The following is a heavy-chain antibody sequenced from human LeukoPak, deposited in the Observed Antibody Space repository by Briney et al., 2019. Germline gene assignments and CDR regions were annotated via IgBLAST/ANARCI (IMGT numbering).Heavy chain of an antibody. J-gene: IGHJ4*02. CDR2: VNPNSGNT. Sequence: ASVKVSCKASGYTFTSYDINWVRQATGQGLEWMGWVNPNSGNTGYAQKFQGRVTMTRNTATSTVYMDLSSLTSDDTAIYHCARRSDDYDSSAYYHWGLGTLVTVSS. CDR1: GYTFTSYD. V-gene: IGHV1-8*01. CDR3: ARRSDDYDSSAYYH. D-gene: IGHD3-22*01.